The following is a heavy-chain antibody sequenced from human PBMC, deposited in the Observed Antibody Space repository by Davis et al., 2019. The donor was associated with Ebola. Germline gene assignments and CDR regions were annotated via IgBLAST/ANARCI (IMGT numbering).Heavy chain of an antibody. Sequence: GGSLRLSCAASGFTFSSYGMHWVRQAPGKGLEWVAVISYDGSNKYYADSMKGRFTISRDNSKNTLYLQMNSLRAEDTAVYYCARDHLTLFSVFFDYWGQGTLVTVSS. CDR1: GFTFSSYG. CDR3: ARDHLTLFSVFFDY. J-gene: IGHJ4*02. V-gene: IGHV3-30*03. CDR2: ISYDGSNK. D-gene: IGHD2-15*01.